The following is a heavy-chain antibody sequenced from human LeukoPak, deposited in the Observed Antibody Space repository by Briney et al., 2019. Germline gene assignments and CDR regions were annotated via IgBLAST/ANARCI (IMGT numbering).Heavy chain of an antibody. D-gene: IGHD3-10*01. CDR3: ARTTMVRGTYYMDV. CDR1: GGSISSYY. Sequence: SETLSLTCTVSGGSISSYYWSWIRQPAGKGLEWIGRIYTSGSTNYTPSLKSRVTMSVDTSKNQFSLKLSSVTAADTAVYYCARTTMVRGTYYMDVWGKGTTVTVSS. CDR2: IYTSGST. V-gene: IGHV4-4*07. J-gene: IGHJ6*03.